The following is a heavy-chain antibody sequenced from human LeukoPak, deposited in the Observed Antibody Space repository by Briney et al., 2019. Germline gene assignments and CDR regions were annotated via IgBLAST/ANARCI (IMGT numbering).Heavy chain of an antibody. CDR2: MNPNSGNT. CDR1: GYTFTSYD. Sequence: ASVKVSCKASGYTFTSYDINWVRQATGQGLEWMGWMNPNSGNTGYAQKFQGRVTMTRNTSISTAYMELSSLRSEDTAVYYCARGGPRYSSGWPTPPYYYGMDVWGQGTTVTVSS. D-gene: IGHD6-19*01. CDR3: ARGGPRYSSGWPTPPYYYGMDV. J-gene: IGHJ6*02. V-gene: IGHV1-8*01.